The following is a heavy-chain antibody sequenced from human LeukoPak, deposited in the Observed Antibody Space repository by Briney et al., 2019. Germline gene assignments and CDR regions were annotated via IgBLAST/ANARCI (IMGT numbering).Heavy chain of an antibody. D-gene: IGHD6-13*01. CDR1: GGSISSSNW. CDR2: IYHSGST. J-gene: IGHJ4*02. Sequence: SETLSLTCAVSGGSISSSNWWSWVRQPPGKGLEWIGEIYHSGSTNYNPSLKSRVTISVDKSKNQFSLELSSVTAADTAVYYCARTSYTAAAGSFDYWGQGTLVTVSS. CDR3: ARTSYTAAAGSFDY. V-gene: IGHV4-4*02.